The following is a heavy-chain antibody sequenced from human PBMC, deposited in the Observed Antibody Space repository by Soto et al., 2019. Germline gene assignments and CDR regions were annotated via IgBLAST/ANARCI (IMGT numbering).Heavy chain of an antibody. J-gene: IGHJ4*02. Sequence: SETLSLTCTVSGGSISSSSYYWGWIRQPPGKGLEWIGSIYYSGSTYYNPSLKSRVTISVDTSKNQFSLKLSSVTAADTAVYYCARLGIGCGGDCGFDYWGQGTLVTVSS. D-gene: IGHD2-21*02. CDR1: GGSISSSSYY. V-gene: IGHV4-39*01. CDR3: ARLGIGCGGDCGFDY. CDR2: IYYSGST.